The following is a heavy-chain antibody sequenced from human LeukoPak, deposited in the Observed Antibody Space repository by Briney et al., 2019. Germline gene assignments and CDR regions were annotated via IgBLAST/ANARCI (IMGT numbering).Heavy chain of an antibody. Sequence: GGSLRLSCAASGFTFSSYAMSWVRQAPGKGLEWVSDISDSGGSTYFADSVKGRFTISRDNSKNTMSMEMNSLRVEDTGVYFCAKDYVSGDGYWDFDYWGQGILVIVSS. J-gene: IGHJ4*02. CDR3: AKDYVSGDGYWDFDY. CDR2: ISDSGGST. CDR1: GFTFSSYA. V-gene: IGHV3-23*01. D-gene: IGHD5-24*01.